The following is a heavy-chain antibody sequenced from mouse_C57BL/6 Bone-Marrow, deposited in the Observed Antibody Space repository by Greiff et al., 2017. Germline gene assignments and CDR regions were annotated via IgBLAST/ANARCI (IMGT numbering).Heavy chain of an antibody. V-gene: IGHV14-1*01. Sequence: DVKLVESGAELVRPGASVKLSCTASGFNIKDYYMHWVKQRPEQGLEWIGRIDPEDGDTEYAPKFQGKATMTADTSSNTAYLQLSSLTSEDTAVYYCTIYYYGSSYWFAYWGQGTLVTVSA. J-gene: IGHJ3*01. D-gene: IGHD1-1*01. CDR3: TIYYYGSSYWFAY. CDR2: IDPEDGDT. CDR1: GFNIKDYY.